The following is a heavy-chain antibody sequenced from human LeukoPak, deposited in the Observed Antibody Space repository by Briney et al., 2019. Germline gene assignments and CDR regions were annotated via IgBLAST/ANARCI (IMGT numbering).Heavy chain of an antibody. CDR3: ARDTGYDYVWGRRYFDL. CDR2: ISSSSSYI. D-gene: IGHD3-16*01. Sequence: GGSLRLSCAASGFTFSSYSMNWVRQAPGKGLEWVSSISSSSSYIYYADSVKGRFTISRDNAKNSLYLQMNSLRAEDTAVYYCARDTGYDYVWGRRYFDLWGRGTLVTVSS. J-gene: IGHJ2*01. CDR1: GFTFSSYS. V-gene: IGHV3-21*01.